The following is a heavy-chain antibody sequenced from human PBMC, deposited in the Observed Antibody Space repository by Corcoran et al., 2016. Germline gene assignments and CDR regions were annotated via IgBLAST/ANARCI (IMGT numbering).Heavy chain of an antibody. CDR2: IDPSDSYT. Sequence: EVQLVQSGAEVKKPGESLRISCKGSGYSFTSYWISWVHQMPGKGLEWMGRIDPSDSYTNYSPSFQGHVTISADKSISTAYLQWSSLKASDTAMYYCARSDVVVPAAIHNWFDPWGQGTLVTGSS. CDR1: GYSFTSYW. V-gene: IGHV5-10-1*03. J-gene: IGHJ5*02. CDR3: ARSDVVVPAAIHNWFDP. D-gene: IGHD2-2*01.